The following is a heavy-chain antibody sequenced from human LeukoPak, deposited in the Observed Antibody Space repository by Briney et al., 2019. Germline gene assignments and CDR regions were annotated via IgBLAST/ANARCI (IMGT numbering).Heavy chain of an antibody. J-gene: IGHJ3*02. D-gene: IGHD3-3*01. CDR2: IYTSGST. V-gene: IGHV4-4*07. CDR1: GGSISSYY. Sequence: PSETLSLTCTVSGGSISSYYWSWIRQPAGKGLEWIGRIYTSGSTNYSPSLKSRVTMSVDTSKNQFSLKLSSVTAADTAVYYCASPTIFGRGGAFDIWGQGTMVTVSS. CDR3: ASPTIFGRGGAFDI.